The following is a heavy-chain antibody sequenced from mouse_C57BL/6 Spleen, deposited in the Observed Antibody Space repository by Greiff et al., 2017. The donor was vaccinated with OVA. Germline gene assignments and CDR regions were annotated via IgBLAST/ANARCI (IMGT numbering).Heavy chain of an antibody. J-gene: IGHJ4*01. CDR1: GYTFTSYW. CDR3: AREMVRYAMDY. Sequence: QVQLQQSGAELVKPGASVKLSCKASGYTFTSYWMHWVKQRPGQGLEWIGMIHPNSGSTNYNEKFKSKATLTVDKSSSTAYMQLSSLTSEDSAVYYCAREMVRYAMDYWGQGTSVTVSS. CDR2: IHPNSGST. D-gene: IGHD2-3*01. V-gene: IGHV1-64*01.